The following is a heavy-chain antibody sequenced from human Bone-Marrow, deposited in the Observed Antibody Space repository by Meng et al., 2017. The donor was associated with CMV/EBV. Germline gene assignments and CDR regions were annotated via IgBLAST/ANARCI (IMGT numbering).Heavy chain of an antibody. CDR1: GFTFDDYA. CDR2: IRWDASNK. CDR3: AKVVALYQDGKHYFDY. D-gene: IGHD2-2*01. V-gene: IGHV3-30*02. Sequence: GESLKISCAASGFTFDDYAMHWVRQAPGKGLEWVAFIRWDASNKDYTDSVKGRFSVSRDNSRNTLYLQMDSLRIEDTAVYHCAKVVALYQDGKHYFDYWGLGTLVTVSS. J-gene: IGHJ4*01.